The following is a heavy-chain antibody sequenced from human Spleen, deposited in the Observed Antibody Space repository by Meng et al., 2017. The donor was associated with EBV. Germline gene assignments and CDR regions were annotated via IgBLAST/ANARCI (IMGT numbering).Heavy chain of an antibody. Sequence: QAQLEQAGAVMTKPAPQVTVTFKASGYTFTSYAMHWVRQAHGQRLEWMGWINAGNGNTKYSQKFQGRVTITRDTSASTAHMELSSLRSEDTAVYYCARDLSVYASGWYWGQGTLVTASS. CDR2: INAGNGNT. D-gene: IGHD6-19*01. CDR3: ARDLSVYASGWY. J-gene: IGHJ4*02. V-gene: IGHV1-3*01. CDR1: GYTFTSYA.